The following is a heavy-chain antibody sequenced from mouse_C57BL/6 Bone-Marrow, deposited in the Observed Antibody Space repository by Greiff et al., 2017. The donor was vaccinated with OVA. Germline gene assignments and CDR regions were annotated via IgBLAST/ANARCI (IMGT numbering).Heavy chain of an antibody. Sequence: EVHLVESGGGLVQPGESLKLSCESNEYEFPSHDMSWVRKTPEKRLELVAAINSDGGSTYYPDTMERRFIISRDNTKKTLYLQMSSLRSEDTALYYCARQVGYYYGSSSHWYFDVWGTGTTVTVSS. CDR1: EYEFPSHD. V-gene: IGHV5-2*01. CDR2: INSDGGST. CDR3: ARQVGYYYGSSSHWYFDV. D-gene: IGHD1-1*01. J-gene: IGHJ1*03.